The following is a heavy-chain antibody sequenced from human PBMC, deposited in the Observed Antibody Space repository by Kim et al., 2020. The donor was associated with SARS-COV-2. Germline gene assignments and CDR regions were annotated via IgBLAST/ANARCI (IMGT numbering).Heavy chain of an antibody. V-gene: IGHV4-39*01. J-gene: IGHJ4*02. D-gene: IGHD1-1*01. CDR3: ARHPTLDDGDLDN. Sequence: YNPSLERRITISVDTSKTQFSLKLSSVTAADTAVYYCARHPTLDDGDLDNWGQGTLVSVSS.